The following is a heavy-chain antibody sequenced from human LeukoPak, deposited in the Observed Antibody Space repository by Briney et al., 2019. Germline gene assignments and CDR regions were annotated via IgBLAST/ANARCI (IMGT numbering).Heavy chain of an antibody. D-gene: IGHD2-15*01. CDR3: ARGVVAAPQTFDY. V-gene: IGHV4-59*01. J-gene: IGHJ4*02. CDR2: IYYSGST. Sequence: PSETLSLTCTVSGDSISGFYWSWIRQPPAKGREGIGYIYYSGSTNYNPSLKSRATISVDTSKHQFSLRLSSVTAAATALYYCARGVVAAPQTFDYWGQGTLVTVSS. CDR1: GDSISGFY.